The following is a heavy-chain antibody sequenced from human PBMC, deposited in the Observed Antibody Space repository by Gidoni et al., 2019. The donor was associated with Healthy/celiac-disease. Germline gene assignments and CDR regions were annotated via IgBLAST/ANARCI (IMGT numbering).Heavy chain of an antibody. J-gene: IGHJ5*02. CDR1: FSSYS. D-gene: IGHD6-13*01. CDR2: RSGTGGST. V-gene: IGHV3-23*01. CDR3: AKEAGSSWPLS. Sequence: FSSYSMRWVRQATGKGLSWVSARSGTGGSTYYADSVKGRFTISRDNSKNTLYLQMNSLRAEDTAVYYCAKEAGSSWPLSWGQGTLVTVSS.